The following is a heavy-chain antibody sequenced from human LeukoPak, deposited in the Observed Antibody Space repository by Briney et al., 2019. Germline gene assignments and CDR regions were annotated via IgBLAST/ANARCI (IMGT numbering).Heavy chain of an antibody. CDR3: ARMEEDDFWSGPAGYYYYYMDV. Sequence: SETLSLTCTVSGGSISSYYWSWIRQPPGKGLEWIGYIYYSGSTNYNPSLKSRVTISVDTSKNQFSLKLSSVTAADTAVYYCARMEEDDFWSGPAGYYYYYMDVWGKGTTVTVSS. CDR2: IYYSGST. D-gene: IGHD3-3*01. J-gene: IGHJ6*03. CDR1: GGSISSYY. V-gene: IGHV4-59*08.